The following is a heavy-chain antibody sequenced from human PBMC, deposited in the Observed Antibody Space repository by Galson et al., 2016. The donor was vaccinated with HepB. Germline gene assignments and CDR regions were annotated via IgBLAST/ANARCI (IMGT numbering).Heavy chain of an antibody. V-gene: IGHV6-1*01. CDR2: TYYRSKWYY. CDR1: GDSVSSINAA. Sequence: CAISGDSVSSINAAWIWIRQSPSRGLEWLGRTYYRSKWYYDYEVSVKSRMTINPDTSKNQLSLHLKSVTPEDTAAYYCARDRASWDAQNTGNYDYWGQGTLVTVSS. CDR3: ARDRASWDAQNTGNYDY. J-gene: IGHJ4*02. D-gene: IGHD2/OR15-2a*01.